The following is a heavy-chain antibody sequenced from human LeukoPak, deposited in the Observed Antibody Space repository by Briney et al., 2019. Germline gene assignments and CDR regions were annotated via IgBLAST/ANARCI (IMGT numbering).Heavy chain of an antibody. CDR2: IIPIFGTA. D-gene: IGHD2-2*01. CDR3: ARRMADCSSTSCYDYYYYYMDV. Sequence: SVKVSCKASGGTFSSYAISWVRQAPGQGLEWMGGIIPIFGTANYAQKFQGRVTITADESTSTAYMELSSLRSEDTAVYYCARRMADCSSTSCYDYYYYYMDVWGKGTTVTVSS. J-gene: IGHJ6*03. V-gene: IGHV1-69*13. CDR1: GGTFSSYA.